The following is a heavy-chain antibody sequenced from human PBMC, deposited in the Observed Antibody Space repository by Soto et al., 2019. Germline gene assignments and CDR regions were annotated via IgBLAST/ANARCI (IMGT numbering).Heavy chain of an antibody. CDR3: ARSLHPIAVDGTCY. Sequence: GGSLRLSCAASGFTFSSYAMHWVSQAPGKGLEWVAVISYDGSNKYYADSVKGRFTISRDNSKNTLYLQMNSLRAEDTAVYYCARSLHPIAVDGTCYWGQGTLVTVYS. CDR2: ISYDGSNK. D-gene: IGHD6-19*01. CDR1: GFTFSSYA. V-gene: IGHV3-30-3*01. J-gene: IGHJ4*02.